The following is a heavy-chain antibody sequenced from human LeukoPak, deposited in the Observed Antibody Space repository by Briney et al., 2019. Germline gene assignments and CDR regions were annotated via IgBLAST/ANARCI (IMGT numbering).Heavy chain of an antibody. CDR1: GYTFTDYG. CDR3: VRDRPYYDILTGYYMASDYFDY. J-gene: IGHJ4*02. Sequence: PMATVKVSCKSSGYTFTDYGITWVRQAPGQGLEWMGRLSAYNADTTYAQSFQGRVTMTTDTFMSTAYMELRSLRSDDTAVYYCVRDRPYYDILTGYYMASDYFDYWGQGTLVTVSS. CDR2: LSAYNADT. D-gene: IGHD3-9*01. V-gene: IGHV1-18*01.